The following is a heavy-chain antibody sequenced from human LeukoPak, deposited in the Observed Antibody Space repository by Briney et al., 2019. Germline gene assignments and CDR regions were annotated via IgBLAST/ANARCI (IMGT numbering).Heavy chain of an antibody. CDR1: GGSISSSSYY. J-gene: IGHJ4*02. Sequence: PSETLSLTCTVSGGSISSSSYYWGWIRQPPGKGLEWIGSIYYSGSTYYNPSLKSRVTISVDTSKNQFSLKLSSVTAADTAVYYCATPIAVAGVFDYWGQGTLVTVSS. D-gene: IGHD6-19*01. V-gene: IGHV4-39*01. CDR2: IYYSGST. CDR3: ATPIAVAGVFDY.